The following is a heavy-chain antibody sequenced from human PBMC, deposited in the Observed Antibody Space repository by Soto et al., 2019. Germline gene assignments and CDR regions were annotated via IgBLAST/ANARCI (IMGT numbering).Heavy chain of an antibody. D-gene: IGHD2-21*01. J-gene: IGHJ5*02. Sequence: XASLALTCTVCGGSISSYYWSWIRQPAGKGLEWIGRIYTSGSTNYNPSLKSRVTMSVDTSKNQFSLKLSSVTAADTAVYYCARDAYSNWFDPWGQRTLVTVSS. CDR3: ARDAYSNWFDP. CDR1: GGSISSYY. V-gene: IGHV4-4*07. CDR2: IYTSGST.